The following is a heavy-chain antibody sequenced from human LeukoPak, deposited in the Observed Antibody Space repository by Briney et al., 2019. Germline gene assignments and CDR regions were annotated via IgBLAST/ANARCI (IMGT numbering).Heavy chain of an antibody. J-gene: IGHJ4*02. D-gene: IGHD5-18*01. CDR2: IDPSDSET. V-gene: IGHV5-51*01. CDR3: ARQTAMGRSGDY. Sequence: GESLKISCKASGYSFTSYWIGWVRQMPGKGLEWMGIIDPSDSETRYIPSFQGQVTISVDKSLTTAYVQWNSLKASDTAMYYCARQTAMGRSGDYWGQGTLVTVSS. CDR1: GYSFTSYW.